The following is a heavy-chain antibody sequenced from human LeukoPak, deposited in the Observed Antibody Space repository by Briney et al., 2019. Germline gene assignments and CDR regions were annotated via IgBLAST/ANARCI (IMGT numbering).Heavy chain of an antibody. Sequence: GESLKISCKGSGYTFTSYWIAWVRQMPGKGLEWMGIIYPGDSDTRYSPSFQGQVTISADKSISTAYLQWSSLKASDTAMYYCARGLVEMATILDYWGQGTLVTVSS. CDR3: ARGLVEMATILDY. D-gene: IGHD5-24*01. CDR1: GYTFTSYW. V-gene: IGHV5-51*01. CDR2: IYPGDSDT. J-gene: IGHJ4*02.